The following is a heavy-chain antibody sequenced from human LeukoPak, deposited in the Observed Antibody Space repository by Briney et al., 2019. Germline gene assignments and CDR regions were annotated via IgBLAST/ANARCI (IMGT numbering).Heavy chain of an antibody. D-gene: IGHD5-12*01. CDR3: ARPATGT. CDR2: IYHSGST. CDR1: GYSISSGYY. J-gene: IGHJ5*02. Sequence: SETLSLTCTVSGYSISSGYYWGWIRQPPGKGLEWIGSIYHSGSTYYNPSLKSRVTISVDTSKNQFSLKLSSVTAADTAVYYCARPATGTWGQGTLVTVSS. V-gene: IGHV4-38-2*02.